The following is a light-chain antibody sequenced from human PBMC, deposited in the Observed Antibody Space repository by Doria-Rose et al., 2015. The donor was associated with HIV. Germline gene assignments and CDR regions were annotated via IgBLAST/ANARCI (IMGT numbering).Light chain of an antibody. CDR1: HEFGHY. CDR2: AAS. J-gene: IGKJ1*01. Sequence: IRMTLSPSSRSASPGDRVTTTCRAWHEFGHYLAWYQQKPGKAPKLLIYAASTLQSGVPSRFSGSGSGTDFTLTISYLQSEDFATYYCQQYYSYPPTFGQGTKVEVK. CDR3: QQYYSYPPT. V-gene: IGKV1-8*01.